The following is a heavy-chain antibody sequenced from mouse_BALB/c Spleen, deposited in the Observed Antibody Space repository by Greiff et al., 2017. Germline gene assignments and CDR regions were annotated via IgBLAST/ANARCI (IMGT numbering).Heavy chain of an antibody. Sequence: QVQLQQSGAELVRPGTSVKISCKASGYTLTNYWLGWVKQRPGHGLEWIGDIYPGGGYTNYNEKFKGKATLTADTSSSTAYMQLSSLTSEDSAVYFCASRYGNYVALDDWGQGTSVTVSS. J-gene: IGHJ4*01. CDR1: GYTLTNYW. D-gene: IGHD2-10*02. V-gene: IGHV1-63*02. CDR2: IYPGGGYT. CDR3: ASRYGNYVALDD.